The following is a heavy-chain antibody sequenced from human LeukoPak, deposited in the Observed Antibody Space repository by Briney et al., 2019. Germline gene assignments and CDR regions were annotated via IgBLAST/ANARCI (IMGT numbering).Heavy chain of an antibody. D-gene: IGHD2-2*01. J-gene: IGHJ6*03. CDR1: GFTFSSYA. V-gene: IGHV3-23*01. Sequence: GGSLRLSCAASGFTFSSYAMSWVRQAPGEGLEWVSTISGSGGSTYYADSVKGRFTISRDNSKNTLYLQMNSLRAEDTAVYYCAKDSHIVVVPAAMPHYYYYMDVWGKGTTVTVSS. CDR3: AKDSHIVVVPAAMPHYYYYMDV. CDR2: ISGSGGST.